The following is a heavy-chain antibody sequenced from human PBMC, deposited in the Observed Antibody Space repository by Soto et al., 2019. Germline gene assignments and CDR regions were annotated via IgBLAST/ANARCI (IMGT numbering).Heavy chain of an antibody. Sequence: GGSLRLSCTASGFTFGDYAMSWFRQAPGKGLEWVGFIRSKAYGGTTEYAASVKGRFTISRDDSKSIAYLQMNSLKTEDTAVYYCTSEYSGYEGTYYYYMDVWGKGTTVTVSS. CDR1: GFTFGDYA. D-gene: IGHD5-12*01. J-gene: IGHJ6*03. CDR2: IRSKAYGGTT. V-gene: IGHV3-49*03. CDR3: TSEYSGYEGTYYYYMDV.